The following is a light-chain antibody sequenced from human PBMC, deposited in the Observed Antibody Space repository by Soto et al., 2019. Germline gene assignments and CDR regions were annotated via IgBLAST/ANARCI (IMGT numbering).Light chain of an antibody. CDR3: QQYYSYPRT. V-gene: IGKV1-8*01. Sequence: AIRVTQSPSSFSASTGDRVTIPCRASQGISSYLAWYQQKPGKAPKLLTYAASTLQSGVPSRFSGSGSGTDFTLTISCLQSEDFATYYCQQYYSYPRTFGQGTKVDIK. CDR2: AAS. CDR1: QGISSY. J-gene: IGKJ1*01.